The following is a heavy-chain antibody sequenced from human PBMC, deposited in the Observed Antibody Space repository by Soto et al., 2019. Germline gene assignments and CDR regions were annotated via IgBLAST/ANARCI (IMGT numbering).Heavy chain of an antibody. Sequence: PGGSLRLSCAASGFTVSSNYMSWVRQAPGKGLEWVSVIYSGGSTYYADSVKGRFTISRHNSKNTLYLQMNSLRAEDTAVYYCARDRVYDYIWGSYRYDTFGGFDPWGQGTLVTVSS. CDR3: ARDRVYDYIWGSYRYDTFGGFDP. D-gene: IGHD3-16*02. CDR2: IYSGGST. J-gene: IGHJ5*02. V-gene: IGHV3-53*04. CDR1: GFTVSSNY.